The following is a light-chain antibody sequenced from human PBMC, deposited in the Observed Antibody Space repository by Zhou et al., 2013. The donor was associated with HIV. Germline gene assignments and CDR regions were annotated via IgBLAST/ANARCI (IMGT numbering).Light chain of an antibody. J-gene: IGKJ4*01. Sequence: EVVLTQSPGTLSLSPGERATLSCRASQAVSSNLAWYRQKPGQAPRLLIYAASSRATGIPDRFSGSASGTEFTLTISSLQPEDLAVYYCQQYNHWPPLTFGGGTKVEIK. CDR1: QAVSSN. CDR3: QQYNHWPPLT. CDR2: AAS. V-gene: IGKV3D-15*01.